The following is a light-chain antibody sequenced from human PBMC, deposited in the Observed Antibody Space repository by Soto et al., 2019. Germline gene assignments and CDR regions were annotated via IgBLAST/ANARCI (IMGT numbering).Light chain of an antibody. Sequence: ALTQPASVSGSPGQSITFSCTGTSSDVGTYNFVSWYQQHPGKAPKLMIYEVSSRPSGVSNRFSGSKSGNTASLTISGLQAEDEADYYCSSYSSTSTPWVFGGGTKVTVL. J-gene: IGLJ3*02. CDR2: EVS. CDR3: SSYSSTSTPWV. V-gene: IGLV2-14*01. CDR1: SSDVGTYNF.